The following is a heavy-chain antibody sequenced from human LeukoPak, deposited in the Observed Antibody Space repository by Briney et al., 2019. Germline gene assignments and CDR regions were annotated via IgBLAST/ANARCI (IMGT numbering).Heavy chain of an antibody. D-gene: IGHD1-26*01. J-gene: IGHJ4*02. CDR3: ARDEWAGSYWVY. V-gene: IGHV3-7*01. CDR1: GFTFSSYA. CDR2: IKQDGSEK. Sequence: GGSLRLSCAASGFTFSSYAMSWVRQAPGKGLEWVAYIKQDGSEKKYVGSVQGRFTISRDNAKKSLYLQMNSLRAEDTAVYYCARDEWAGSYWVYWGQGTLVTVSS.